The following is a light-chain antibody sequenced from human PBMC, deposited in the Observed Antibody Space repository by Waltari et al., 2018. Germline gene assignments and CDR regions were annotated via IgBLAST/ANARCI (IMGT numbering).Light chain of an antibody. CDR1: SPNIGTGYD. CDR2: RNN. CDR3: QSYDSSLGASV. V-gene: IGLV1-40*01. Sequence: QSVLTQPPSVSGAPGQRVSISCTWSSPNIGTGYDFPWYQHLPGTAPKLLIYRNNNRPSGVPDRFSGSKSGTSASLAISGLYPEDEADYFCQSYDSSLGASVFGGGTKLTVL. J-gene: IGLJ2*01.